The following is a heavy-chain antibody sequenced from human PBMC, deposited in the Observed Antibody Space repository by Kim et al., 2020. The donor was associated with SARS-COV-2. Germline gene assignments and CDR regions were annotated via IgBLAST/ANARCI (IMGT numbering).Heavy chain of an antibody. J-gene: IGHJ5*02. CDR1: GFTFSGSA. Sequence: GGSLRLSCAASGFTFSGSAMHWVRQASGKGLEWVGRIRSKANSYATAYAASVKGRFTISRDDSKNTAYLQMNSLKTEDTAVYYCTSSGVGYCSGGSCWWFDPWGQGTLVTVSS. D-gene: IGHD2-15*01. CDR2: IRSKANSYAT. V-gene: IGHV3-73*01. CDR3: TSSGVGYCSGGSCWWFDP.